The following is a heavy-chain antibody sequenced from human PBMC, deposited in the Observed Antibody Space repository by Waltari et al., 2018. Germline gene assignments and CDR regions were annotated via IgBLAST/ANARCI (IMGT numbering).Heavy chain of an antibody. CDR3: ARGGSYSYSDS. J-gene: IGHJ4*02. CDR1: GGSFNGYY. D-gene: IGHD3-16*01. V-gene: IGHV4-34*01. Sequence: QVQLQQWGAGLLKPSETLSLTCAVYGGSFNGYYWSWLRQPPGKGLEWIGEVNHSGSTNYSPSLKSRVTISVDTSKNQLSLRLTSVTAADTAVYYCARGGSYSYSDSWGQGTLVTVSS. CDR2: VNHSGST.